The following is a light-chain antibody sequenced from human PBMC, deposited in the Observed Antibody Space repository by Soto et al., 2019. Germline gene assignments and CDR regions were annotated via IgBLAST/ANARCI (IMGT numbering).Light chain of an antibody. CDR2: DAS. J-gene: IGKJ1*01. V-gene: IGKV3-20*01. CDR1: RGVSSSY. CDR3: QQYGSSPWT. Sequence: EIVLTQSPGTLSLSPGERVTLSCRASRGVSSSYLAWYQQRPGQAPRLLIFDASTRPTGIPDRFSGSGSGTDFTLTISRLEPEDFVVYYCQQYGSSPWTFGQGTKVDIK.